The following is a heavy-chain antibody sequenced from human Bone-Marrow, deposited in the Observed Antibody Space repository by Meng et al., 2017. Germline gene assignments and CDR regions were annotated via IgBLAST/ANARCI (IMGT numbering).Heavy chain of an antibody. CDR3: ARGPTTMAHDFDY. Sequence: SETLSLTCTVSGGSVSSGSYYWSWIRQPPGQGLEWIGYIYYSGSTNYNPSLKSRVTISVDTSKNQFSLKLSSVTAADTAVYYCARGPTTMAHDFDYWGQGTLVTGSS. CDR2: IYYSGST. CDR1: GGSVSSGSYY. J-gene: IGHJ4*02. V-gene: IGHV4-61*01. D-gene: IGHD4-11*01.